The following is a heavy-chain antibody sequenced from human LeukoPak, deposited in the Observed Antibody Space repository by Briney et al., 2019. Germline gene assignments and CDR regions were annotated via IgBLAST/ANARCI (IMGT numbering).Heavy chain of an antibody. D-gene: IGHD2-2*01. J-gene: IGHJ5*02. Sequence: ASVKVSCKASGYTFTSYGISWVRQAPGQGLEWMGWISAYNGNTNYAQKLQGRVTMTTDTSTSTAYMELRSLRPDDTAVYYCARDSSTSWGGNDNWFDPWGQGTLVTVSS. V-gene: IGHV1-18*01. CDR3: ARDSSTSWGGNDNWFDP. CDR2: ISAYNGNT. CDR1: GYTFTSYG.